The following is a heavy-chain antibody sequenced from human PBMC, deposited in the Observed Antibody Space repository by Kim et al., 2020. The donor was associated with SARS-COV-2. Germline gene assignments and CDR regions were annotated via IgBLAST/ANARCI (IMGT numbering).Heavy chain of an antibody. CDR3: AKDSGAAAGVDY. Sequence: GGSLRLSCAASGFTFGDYAMHWVRQAPGKGLEWVSGISWNSGSIGYADSVKGRFTISRDNAKNSLYLQMNSLRAEDTALYYCAKDSGAAAGVDYWGQGTLVTVSS. CDR2: ISWNSGSI. J-gene: IGHJ4*02. D-gene: IGHD6-13*01. CDR1: GFTFGDYA. V-gene: IGHV3-9*01.